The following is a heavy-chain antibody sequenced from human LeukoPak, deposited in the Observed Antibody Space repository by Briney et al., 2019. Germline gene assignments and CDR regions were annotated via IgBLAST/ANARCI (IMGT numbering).Heavy chain of an antibody. CDR2: ISTYNGNT. D-gene: IGHD3-10*01. J-gene: IGHJ4*02. V-gene: IGHV1-18*01. CDR3: ARDPMVRGVTRPFDY. CDR1: GYTFTSYG. Sequence: ASVKVSCKASGYTFTSYGISWVRQAPGQGLEWMGWISTYNGNTNYAQKLQGRVTMTIDTSTSTAYMELRSLRSDDTAVYYCARDPMVRGVTRPFDYWGQGTLVTVSS.